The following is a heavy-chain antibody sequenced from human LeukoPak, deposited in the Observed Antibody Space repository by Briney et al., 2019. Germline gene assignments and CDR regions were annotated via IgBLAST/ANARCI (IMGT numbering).Heavy chain of an antibody. CDR2: ISTSGGTT. CDR1: GFTFSSYV. D-gene: IGHD1-14*01. Sequence: GGSLRLSCAASGFTFSSYVMNWVRLAPGKGLEWVSVISTSGGTTYYADSVKGRFTMSRDNSKNTLYLQMNSLRAEDTAVYYCSNTTYPRDRYRALTYWGQEPLVPVSS. CDR3: SNTTYPRDRYRALTY. J-gene: IGHJ4*02. V-gene: IGHV3-23*01.